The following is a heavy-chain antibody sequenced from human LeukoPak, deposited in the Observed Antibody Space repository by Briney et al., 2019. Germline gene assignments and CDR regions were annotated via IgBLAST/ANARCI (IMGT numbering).Heavy chain of an antibody. V-gene: IGHV3-21*01. D-gene: IGHD6-25*01. CDR3: ARDGLAAATLHWCFDV. CDR1: GFTFSSYE. CDR2: ISTSSSYI. Sequence: GGSLRLSCAASGFTFSSYEMNWVRQAPGKGLEWVSSISTSSSYIYYADSVKGRFTISRDNARNSLYLQMNSLRAEDTVVYYCARDGLAAATLHWCFDVWGRGTLVTVSS. J-gene: IGHJ2*01.